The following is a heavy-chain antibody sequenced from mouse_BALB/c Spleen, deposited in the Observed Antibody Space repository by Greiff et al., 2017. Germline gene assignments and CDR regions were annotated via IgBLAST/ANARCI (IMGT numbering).Heavy chain of an antibody. J-gene: IGHJ4*01. D-gene: IGHD2-2*01. Sequence: EVKLVESGGGLVKPGGSLKLSCAASGFTFSSYAMSWVRQTPEKRLEWVASISSGGSTYYPDSVKGRFTISRDNARNILYLQMSSLRSEDTAMYYCARKSSYGYEDAMDYWGQGTSVTVSS. CDR1: GFTFSSYA. CDR2: ISSGGST. CDR3: ARKSSYGYEDAMDY. V-gene: IGHV5-6-5*01.